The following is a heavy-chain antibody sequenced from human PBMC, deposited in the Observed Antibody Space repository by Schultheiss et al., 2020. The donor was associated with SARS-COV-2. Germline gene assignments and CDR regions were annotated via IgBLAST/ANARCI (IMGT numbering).Heavy chain of an antibody. CDR1: GGSISSYY. CDR3: AREGTYYDFWSGLPYYYGMDV. Sequence: SQTLSLTCTVSGGSISSYYWSWIRQPPGKGLEWIGYIYYSGNTNYNPSLKSRVTISVDTSKNQFSLKLSSVTAADTAVYYCAREGTYYDFWSGLPYYYGMDVWGQGTTVTVSS. J-gene: IGHJ6*02. CDR2: IYYSGNT. D-gene: IGHD3-3*01. V-gene: IGHV4-59*12.